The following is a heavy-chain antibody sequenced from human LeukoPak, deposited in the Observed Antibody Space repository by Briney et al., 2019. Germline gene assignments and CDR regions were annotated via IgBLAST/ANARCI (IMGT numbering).Heavy chain of an antibody. CDR2: VFGSGGSA. Sequence: GSLRLSCVATGFTFNTYAMYWVRQAPGKGLEWVSGVFGSGGSAHYADSVKGRFTISRNNAKNSLYLQMNSLRAEDTAVYYCARGEGDYGGNFVGDYWGQGTLVTVSS. CDR3: ARGEGDYGGNFVGDY. J-gene: IGHJ4*02. CDR1: GFTFNTYA. V-gene: IGHV3-23*01. D-gene: IGHD4-23*01.